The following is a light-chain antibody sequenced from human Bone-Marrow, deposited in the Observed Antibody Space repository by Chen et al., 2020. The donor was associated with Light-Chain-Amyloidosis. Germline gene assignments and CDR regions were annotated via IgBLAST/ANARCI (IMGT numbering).Light chain of an antibody. J-gene: IGLJ3*02. CDR2: DDS. CDR3: QVWDRSSDRPV. CDR1: NIGSTS. Sequence: SYVLTQPSSVSVAAGQTATIACGGNNIGSTSVHWYQQPPGQAPLLVVYDDSDRPSGIAVRLSGSNTGNTATLTLSRVEAGDEANYYCQVWDRSSDRPVFGGGTKLTVL. V-gene: IGLV3-21*02.